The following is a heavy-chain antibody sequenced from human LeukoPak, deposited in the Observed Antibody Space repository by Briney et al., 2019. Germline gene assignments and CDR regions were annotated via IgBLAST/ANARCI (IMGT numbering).Heavy chain of an antibody. D-gene: IGHD5-18*01. J-gene: IGHJ3*01. CDR1: HGSISRYY. V-gene: IGHV4-59*08. Sequence: PSETLSLTCIVSHGSISRYYWSWIRQPPGKGLEWIGHIYYSGSTEYSPSLKSRVTISVGTSENQVSLKVTSVTAADTAVYYCARLQNRGFDYGYDDAFDVWGQGTMVTVSS. CDR2: IYYSGST. CDR3: ARLQNRGFDYGYDDAFDV.